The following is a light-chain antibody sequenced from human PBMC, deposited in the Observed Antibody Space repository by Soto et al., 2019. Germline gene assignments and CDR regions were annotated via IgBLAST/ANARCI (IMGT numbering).Light chain of an antibody. Sequence: DIQLTQSPSFLSASVGARVTITCRASQGISSYLAWYQQKPGKAPKLLISTASTLQSGVPSRFSCSGSGTEFTLTISSLQPAEFATDYCQQLNNYPRTCGQGTKVDIK. CDR2: TAS. CDR3: QQLNNYPRT. J-gene: IGKJ1*01. CDR1: QGISSY. V-gene: IGKV1-9*01.